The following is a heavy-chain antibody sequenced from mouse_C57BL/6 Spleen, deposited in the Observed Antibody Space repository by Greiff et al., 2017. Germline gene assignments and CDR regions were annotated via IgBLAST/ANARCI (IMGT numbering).Heavy chain of an antibody. Sequence: EVKLVESGGGLVKPGGSLKLSCAASGFTFSSYAMSWVRQTPEKRLEWVATISDGGSYTYYPDNVKGRFTISRDNAKNNLYLQMSHLKSEDTAMYYCALWDRNYAMDYWGQGTSVTVSS. CDR1: GFTFSSYA. J-gene: IGHJ4*01. D-gene: IGHD3-3*01. CDR3: ALWDRNYAMDY. V-gene: IGHV5-4*03. CDR2: ISDGGSYT.